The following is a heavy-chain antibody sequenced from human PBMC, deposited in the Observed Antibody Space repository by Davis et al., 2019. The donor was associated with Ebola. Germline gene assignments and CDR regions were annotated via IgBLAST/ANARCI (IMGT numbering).Heavy chain of an antibody. CDR2: VSSDGSDK. D-gene: IGHD5-24*01. CDR3: ARDLARGGYSPFDC. CDR1: GFTFNNYP. V-gene: IGHV3-30-3*01. J-gene: IGHJ4*02. Sequence: GESLKISCAASGFTFNNYPMHWVRQAPGKGLEWVAVVSSDGSDKYYADSVKGRFTISRDNSKNTLYLQMNSLRAEDTAVYYCARDLARGGYSPFDCWGQGSLVTVSS.